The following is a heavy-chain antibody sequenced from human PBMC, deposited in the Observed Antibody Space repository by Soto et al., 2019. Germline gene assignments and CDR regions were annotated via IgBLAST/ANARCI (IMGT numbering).Heavy chain of an antibody. CDR3: AKYVLRYFDWLMEFDY. D-gene: IGHD3-9*01. CDR2: ISGSGGST. V-gene: IGHV3-23*01. Sequence: EVQLLESGGGLVQPGGSLRLSCAASGFTFSSYAMSWVLQAPGKGLEWVSAISGSGGSTYYADSVNGRFTISRDNSKNTLYLQMNSLRAEDTAVYYCAKYVLRYFDWLMEFDYWGQGTLVTVSS. J-gene: IGHJ4*02. CDR1: GFTFSSYA.